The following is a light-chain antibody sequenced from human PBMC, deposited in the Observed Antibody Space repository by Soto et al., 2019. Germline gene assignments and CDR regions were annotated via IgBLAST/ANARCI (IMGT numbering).Light chain of an antibody. CDR2: DAS. V-gene: IGKV3-11*01. CDR1: QSIASH. J-gene: IGKJ5*01. Sequence: DIVLTQSPVPLSLYPGERATLSCRSSQSIASHLAWYQQKPGQPPRLLIHDASSRATGIPARFSGSGSGTDFTRTISSLEPEEFAVYYCQQRNNWPPSITFGPGTRLEIK. CDR3: QQRNNWPPSIT.